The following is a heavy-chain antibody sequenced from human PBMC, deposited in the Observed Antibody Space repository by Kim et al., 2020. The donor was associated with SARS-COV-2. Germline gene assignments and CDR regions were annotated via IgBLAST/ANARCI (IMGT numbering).Heavy chain of an antibody. CDR3: VRPRVLRASYVAFDI. J-gene: IGHJ3*02. CDR1: GYSFTSYW. Sequence: GESLKISCKGSGYSFTSYWISWVRQIPGKGLDWMGSIYPSDSYTKYSPSFQGHVTISADKSISTAYLQWSSLKASDTAMYYCVRPRVLRASYVAFDIWG. D-gene: IGHD5-12*01. V-gene: IGHV5-10-1*01. CDR2: IYPSDSYT.